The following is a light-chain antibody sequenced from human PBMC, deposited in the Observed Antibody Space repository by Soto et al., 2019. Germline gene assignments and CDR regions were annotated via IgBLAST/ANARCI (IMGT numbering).Light chain of an antibody. V-gene: IGKV3-11*01. J-gene: IGKJ2*01. CDR2: DAS. Sequence: EIVLTQSPATLSLSLGERATLSCRASQDVGSNLAWYQHKPGQAPRLLISDASNRATGIPARFSGSGSGTDFTLTISSLEPEDFAVYYCQQRSHPVIYTFGQGTKLEIK. CDR1: QDVGSN. CDR3: QQRSHPVIYT.